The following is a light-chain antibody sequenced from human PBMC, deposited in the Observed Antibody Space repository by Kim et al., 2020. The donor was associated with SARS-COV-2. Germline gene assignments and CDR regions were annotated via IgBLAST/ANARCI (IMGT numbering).Light chain of an antibody. J-gene: IGLJ2*01. CDR3: SSYTSSSTVV. Sequence: RSITISWTGTSSDVGGYKYVSWYQQHPGKAPKLMIYDVSNRPSGVSNRFSGSKSGNTASLTISGLQAEDEADYYCSSYTSSSTVVFGGGTQLTVL. CDR1: SSDVGGYKY. V-gene: IGLV2-14*03. CDR2: DVS.